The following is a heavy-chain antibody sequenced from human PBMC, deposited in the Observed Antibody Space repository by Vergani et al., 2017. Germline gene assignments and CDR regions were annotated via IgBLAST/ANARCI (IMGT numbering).Heavy chain of an antibody. CDR2: ISYDGDRR. CDR1: GFILRFYG. D-gene: IGHD4-11*01. V-gene: IGHV3-30*18. J-gene: IGHJ4*02. CDR3: AKDLSYSTAWPHFDS. Sequence: VQLLQSGGGVIQSGGSVRLSCLASGFILRFYGMHYVRQAPGKGVVGVAMISYDGDRRDYGAFAKGRFTISRDSSKTLYLQMNSLRVKDTAMSFCAKDLSYSTAWPHFDSRGQGTLVTVSS.